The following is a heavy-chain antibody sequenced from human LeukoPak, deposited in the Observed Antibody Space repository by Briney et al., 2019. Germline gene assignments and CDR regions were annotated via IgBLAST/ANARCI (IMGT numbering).Heavy chain of an antibody. CDR1: GGSLSDYY. J-gene: IGHJ3*02. V-gene: IGHV4-59*01. D-gene: IGHD2-2*01. CDR2: IYYSGST. CDR3: AGATSRGAFDI. Sequence: SETLSLTCTVSGGSLSDYYWGWIRHPPGNGLEWIGYIYYSGSTNYTPSLKSRVTISINTSKNQFSLRLSSVTAADTAVYYCAGATSRGAFDIWGQGTRVTVSS.